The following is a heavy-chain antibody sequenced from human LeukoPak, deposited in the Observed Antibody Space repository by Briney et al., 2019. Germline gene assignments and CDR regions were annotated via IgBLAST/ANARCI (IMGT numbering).Heavy chain of an antibody. V-gene: IGHV4-31*03. Sequence: SETLSLTCTVSGGSISSGDYYWSWIRQHPGKGLEWIGYIYYSGSTYYNPSLKSRVTISIDTSKNQFSLKLSSVTAADTAVYYCGGGNSVSAYDYWGQGTLVTVSS. D-gene: IGHD4-23*01. CDR2: IYYSGST. J-gene: IGHJ4*02. CDR3: GGGNSVSAYDY. CDR1: GGSISSGDYY.